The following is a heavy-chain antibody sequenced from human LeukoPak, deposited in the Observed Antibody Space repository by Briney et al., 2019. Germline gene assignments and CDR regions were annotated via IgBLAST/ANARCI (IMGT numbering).Heavy chain of an antibody. V-gene: IGHV3-23*01. D-gene: IGHD3-10*01. CDR2: LSGGGDSR. CDR3: AKAVRSMVTGGGYFDS. Sequence: GGSLRLSCAASGFSFSNYAMSWVRQAPGEGREWVSSLSGGGDSRYYADSVMGRFTISRDNSKNTLYLQMNSLRAEDTAVYYCAKAVRSMVTGGGYFDSWGQGTLVTVSS. CDR1: GFSFSNYA. J-gene: IGHJ4*02.